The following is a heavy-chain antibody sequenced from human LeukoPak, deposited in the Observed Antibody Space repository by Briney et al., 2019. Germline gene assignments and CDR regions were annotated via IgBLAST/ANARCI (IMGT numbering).Heavy chain of an antibody. Sequence: GGSLRLSCAASGFTFSSYAMSWVRQAPGKGLEWVAVISYDGSNKYYADSVKGRFTISRDNSKNTLYLQMNSLRAEDTAVYYCARSGENVIYFDYWGQGTLVTVSS. D-gene: IGHD4-17*01. J-gene: IGHJ4*02. CDR1: GFTFSSYA. V-gene: IGHV3-30-3*01. CDR3: ARSGENVIYFDY. CDR2: ISYDGSNK.